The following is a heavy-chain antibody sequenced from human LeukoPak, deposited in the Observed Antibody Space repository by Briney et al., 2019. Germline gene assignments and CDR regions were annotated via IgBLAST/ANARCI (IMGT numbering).Heavy chain of an antibody. CDR2: ISGNGGST. J-gene: IGHJ4*02. D-gene: IGHD3-10*01. V-gene: IGHV3-23*01. Sequence: GGSLRLSCAASGFTFSTYNMNWVRQAPGKGLEWVSDISGNGGSTYYADSVKGRFIISRDNSKNTLYLQMNSLRDEDTAVYYCAKDSFGEWFGESNFDCWGQGTLVTVSS. CDR1: GFTFSTYN. CDR3: AKDSFGEWFGESNFDC.